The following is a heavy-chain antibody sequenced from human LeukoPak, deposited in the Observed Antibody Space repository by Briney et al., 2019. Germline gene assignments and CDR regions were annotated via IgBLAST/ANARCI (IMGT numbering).Heavy chain of an antibody. Sequence: SVKVSCKASGGSFSSYVITWVRQAPGQGLEWMGRIIPVLGVSNFAQKFQGRVTITADKSTNTAHMELSRLESGDTAVYYCARDRGGRGPSDYWGQGTLVTVSS. D-gene: IGHD2-15*01. CDR3: ARDRGGRGPSDY. CDR1: GGSFSSYV. J-gene: IGHJ4*02. CDR2: IIPVLGVS. V-gene: IGHV1-69*04.